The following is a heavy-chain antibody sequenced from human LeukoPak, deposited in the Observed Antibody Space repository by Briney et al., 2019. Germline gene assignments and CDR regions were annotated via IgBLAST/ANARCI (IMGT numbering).Heavy chain of an antibody. D-gene: IGHD6-13*01. CDR3: ASIVAAGKGYFDY. Sequence: SGGSLRLSCAASGLTVSSNYMSWVRQAPGKGLECVSVIYSGGRTYYADSVKGRFTISRDNSKNTLYLQMNSLRAEDTAVYYCASIVAAGKGYFDYWGQGTLVTVSS. CDR1: GLTVSSNY. J-gene: IGHJ4*02. CDR2: IYSGGRT. V-gene: IGHV3-66*01.